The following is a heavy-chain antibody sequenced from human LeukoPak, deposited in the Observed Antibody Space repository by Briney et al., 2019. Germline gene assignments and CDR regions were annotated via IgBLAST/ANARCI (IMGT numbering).Heavy chain of an antibody. D-gene: IGHD3-3*02. CDR1: GGSFSDYP. CDR3: VRPDRIFGVPAAFDA. Sequence: SVKVSCKASGGSFSDYPINWVRQAPGQGLEWLGGIIPKYSASNYAQAFQGRVAITADESTNTVYIEMSGLRPDDTAVYYCVRPDRIFGVPAAFDAWGQGTLVAVSS. J-gene: IGHJ3*01. CDR2: IIPKYSAS. V-gene: IGHV1-69*13.